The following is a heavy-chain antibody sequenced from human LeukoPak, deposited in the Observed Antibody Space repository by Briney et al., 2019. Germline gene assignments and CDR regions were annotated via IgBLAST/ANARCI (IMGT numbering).Heavy chain of an antibody. CDR2: ISSSGKYV. J-gene: IGHJ6*02. V-gene: IGHV3-21*06. CDR3: ARDRYDSSVGGMDV. Sequence: GGSLRLSCAASGFTFSTYSMNWVRQAPGKGLEWVSSISSSGKYVYYGDSVKGRFTLSRDDAKNELYLQMNSLRAEDTALYYCARDRYDSSVGGMDVWGQGTTVTVSS. CDR1: GFTFSTYS. D-gene: IGHD6-6*01.